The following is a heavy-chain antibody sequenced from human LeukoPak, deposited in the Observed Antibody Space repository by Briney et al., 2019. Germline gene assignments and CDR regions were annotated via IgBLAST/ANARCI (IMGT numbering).Heavy chain of an antibody. CDR1: GFTFNNYA. D-gene: IGHD3-22*01. V-gene: IGHV3-23*01. J-gene: IGHJ4*02. Sequence: PGGSLRLSCAASGFTFNNYAINWVRQAPGKGLDWVSTINGGGGSTYYADSVKGRFTISRDNSKNTLYLQMNSLRAEDTAVYYCARLALPEVDYYDSSGYYSQGFDYWGQGTLVTVSS. CDR3: ARLALPEVDYYDSSGYYSQGFDY. CDR2: INGGGGST.